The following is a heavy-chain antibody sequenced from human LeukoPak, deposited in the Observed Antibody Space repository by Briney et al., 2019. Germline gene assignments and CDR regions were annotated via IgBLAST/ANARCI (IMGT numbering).Heavy chain of an antibody. D-gene: IGHD2/OR15-2a*01. Sequence: PGGSLRLSCAASGFTFSSFGMSWVRQAPGKGLEWVSAISGSGGSPYYADSVKGRFTISRDNSKNTLYLQMNSLTAEDTAVYYCTRKGSQWDFLVDYWGQGTRVAVSP. J-gene: IGHJ4*02. CDR3: TRKGSQWDFLVDY. CDR1: GFTFSSFG. CDR2: ISGSGGSP. V-gene: IGHV3-23*01.